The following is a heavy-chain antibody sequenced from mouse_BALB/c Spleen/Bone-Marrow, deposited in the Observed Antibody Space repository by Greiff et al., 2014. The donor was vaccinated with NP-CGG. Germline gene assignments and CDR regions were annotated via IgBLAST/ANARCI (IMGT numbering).Heavy chain of an antibody. Sequence: VQLQQSGAELVKPGASVKLSCTASGFNIKDTYMHWVKQRPEQGLEWIGRIDPANGNTKYDPKFQGKATITADTSSNTAYQQLSSLTSEDTAVYYCASYVYGYYFDYWGQGTTLTVSS. CDR2: IDPANGNT. V-gene: IGHV14-3*02. CDR3: ASYVYGYYFDY. D-gene: IGHD2-2*01. J-gene: IGHJ2*01. CDR1: GFNIKDTY.